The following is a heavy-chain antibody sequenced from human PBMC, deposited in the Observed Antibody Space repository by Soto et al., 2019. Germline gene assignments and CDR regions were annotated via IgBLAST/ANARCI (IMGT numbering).Heavy chain of an antibody. CDR3: ARDYGDYDNWFDP. CDR2: INPNSGGT. D-gene: IGHD4-17*01. J-gene: IGHJ5*02. V-gene: IGHV1-2*02. CDR1: GYTFTGYF. Sequence: QVQLVQSGAEVKKPGASVKVSCMASGYTFTGYFMHWVRQAPGQGLEWMGWINPNSGGTSYAQKFQGRVTMTRDTSISTAYMELTRLRSDDMAVYYCARDYGDYDNWFDPWGQGTLVTVSS.